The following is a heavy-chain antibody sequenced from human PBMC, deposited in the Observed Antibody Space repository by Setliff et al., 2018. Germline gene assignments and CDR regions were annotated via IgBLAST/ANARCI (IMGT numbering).Heavy chain of an antibody. V-gene: IGHV3-33*01. CDR3: ARDNWVDSVMVTEKGEF. CDR1: GFTFSSYG. Sequence: PGGSLRLSCAASGFTFSSYGMHWVRQAPGKGLEWVAAMRYDGSNKYYADSVKGRFTISRDKSKNTLYLQMNSLRAEDTAVYYCARDNWVDSVMVTEKGEFWGQGTLVTVSS. CDR2: MRYDGSNK. D-gene: IGHD5-18*01. J-gene: IGHJ4*02.